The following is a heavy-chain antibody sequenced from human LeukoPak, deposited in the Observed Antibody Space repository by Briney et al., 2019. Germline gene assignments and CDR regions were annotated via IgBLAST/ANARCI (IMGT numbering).Heavy chain of an antibody. J-gene: IGHJ5*02. D-gene: IGHD3-10*01. CDR3: AKDRDLLFAHCWFDL. Sequence: PGGSLRLSCAASGFTFSTYAMSWVRQAPGKGLEWVPGISISGGSTYYADSVKGRFTIFRDNSKNTLYLQMNRLRAEDTAVYYCAKDRDLLFAHCWFDLWGQGTLVTVSS. CDR2: ISISGGST. CDR1: GFTFSTYA. V-gene: IGHV3-23*01.